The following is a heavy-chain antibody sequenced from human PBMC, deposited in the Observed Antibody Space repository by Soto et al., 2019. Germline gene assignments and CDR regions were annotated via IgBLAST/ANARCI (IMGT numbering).Heavy chain of an antibody. CDR1: GFIFSSHN. V-gene: IGHV3-21*06. CDR3: ARLVASETGYGMDV. CDR2: ITGSSRYI. Sequence: DVQLVESGGGLVKPGGSLRLSCAASGFIFSSHNMNWVRQAPGKGLEWVSSITGSSRYIFYADSVKGRFTISRDNAKNTVYLQMNSLRAEDTGVYYCARLVASETGYGMDVWGQGTTVTVSS. D-gene: IGHD3-9*01. J-gene: IGHJ6*02.